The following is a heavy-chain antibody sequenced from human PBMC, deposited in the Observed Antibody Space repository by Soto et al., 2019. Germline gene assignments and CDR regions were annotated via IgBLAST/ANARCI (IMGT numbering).Heavy chain of an antibody. CDR1: GFSFISYS. CDR3: VRDFGWYFRSGYMDV. J-gene: IGHJ6*03. CDR2: INEDSSYI. V-gene: IGHV3-21*02. D-gene: IGHD3-3*01. Sequence: EVQLVESGGGLVKPGGSLRLSCAASGFSFISYSMNWVRQAPGKGLEWVSSINEDSSYIYYAHSLRGRFTISRDNAKDSLYLQMNSLRAEVTAVYYCVRDFGWYFRSGYMDVWGDGATVTVSS.